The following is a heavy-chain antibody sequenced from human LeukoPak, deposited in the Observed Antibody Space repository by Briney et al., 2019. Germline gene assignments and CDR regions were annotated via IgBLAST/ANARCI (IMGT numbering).Heavy chain of an antibody. CDR1: GFTFDDYA. V-gene: IGHV3-9*01. Sequence: RTGGSLRLSCAASGFTFDDYAMHWVRQAPGKGLQWVSSISWNGDDIGYADSVKGRFTISRDNAKNFLYLQMNSLRTEDKALYYCAKGSGTYQGPFDSWGQGTLVTVSS. CDR2: ISWNGDDI. J-gene: IGHJ4*02. CDR3: AKGSGTYQGPFDS. D-gene: IGHD1-26*01.